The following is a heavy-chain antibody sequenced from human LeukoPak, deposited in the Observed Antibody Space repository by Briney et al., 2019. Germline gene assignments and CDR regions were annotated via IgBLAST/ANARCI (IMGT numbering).Heavy chain of an antibody. CDR3: ARRRRADYSNWGVFDY. D-gene: IGHD4-11*01. Sequence: KASETLSLTCTVSGGSISSYYWSWIRQPPGKGLEWIGYIYYSGSTNYNPSLKSRVTISVDTSKNQFSLKLSSVTAADTAVYYCARRRRADYSNWGVFDYWGQGTLVTVSS. V-gene: IGHV4-59*01. J-gene: IGHJ4*02. CDR2: IYYSGST. CDR1: GGSISSYY.